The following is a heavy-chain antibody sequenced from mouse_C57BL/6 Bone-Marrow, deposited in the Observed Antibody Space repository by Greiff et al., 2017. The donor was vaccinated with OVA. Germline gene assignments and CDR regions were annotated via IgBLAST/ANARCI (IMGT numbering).Heavy chain of an antibody. CDR3: ARMVCITTVVAPFDY. D-gene: IGHD1-1*01. V-gene: IGHV8-8*01. CDR2: LWWDADK. J-gene: IGHJ2*01. Sequence: QVQLKESGPGILQPSQTLSLTCSFSGFSLRTFGMGVGWIRQPSGKGLEWLAHLWWDADKYYHPALKSRLTISKDTSQNQLFFKIANVDTADTATYYCARMVCITTVVAPFDYWGKGTTLTVSS. CDR1: GFSLRTFGMG.